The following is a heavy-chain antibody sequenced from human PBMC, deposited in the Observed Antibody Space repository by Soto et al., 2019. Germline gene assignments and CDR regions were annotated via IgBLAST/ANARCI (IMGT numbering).Heavy chain of an antibody. D-gene: IGHD5-12*01. Sequence: SETLSLTCTVSGGSVSSGNYYWSWIRQPPGKGLEWIGYFYYTGSINYNPSLKSRVTIFIDASKNQFSLTLYSVTAADTAVYYCASGAPTEYSGYDYCFDYWGQGTLVTVSS. V-gene: IGHV4-61*01. CDR1: GGSVSSGNYY. J-gene: IGHJ4*02. CDR2: FYYTGSI. CDR3: ASGAPTEYSGYDYCFDY.